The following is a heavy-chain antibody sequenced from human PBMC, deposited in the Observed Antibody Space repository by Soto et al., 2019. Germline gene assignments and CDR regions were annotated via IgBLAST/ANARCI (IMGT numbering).Heavy chain of an antibody. D-gene: IGHD1-26*01. V-gene: IGHV4-34*12. CDR1: GGSFSAYY. CDR3: ARQRPTDGRWDFANYYGMDD. Sequence: SETLSLTCAVSGGSFSAYYWSWVRQPPGKGLEWIGEIIHSESTKYNPSLKSRVTISVDTSKNQFSLKLSYVPAADTAVYYCARQRPTDGRWDFANYYGMDDWGQGTPVTVSS. CDR2: IIHSEST. J-gene: IGHJ6*02.